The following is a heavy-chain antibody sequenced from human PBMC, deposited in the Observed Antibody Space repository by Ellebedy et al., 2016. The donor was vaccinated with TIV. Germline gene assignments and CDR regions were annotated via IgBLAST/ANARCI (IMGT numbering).Heavy chain of an antibody. V-gene: IGHV4-34*01. Sequence: SETLSLTCAVYGGSFSGYYWSWIRQPPGKGLEWIGEINHSGNTNYNPSLKSRVTVSVDTSKNQFSLKLSSVTAADTAVYYCARATFIAVAGTMYYYYGMDVWGQGTTVTVSS. D-gene: IGHD6-19*01. CDR2: INHSGNT. J-gene: IGHJ6*02. CDR3: ARATFIAVAGTMYYYYGMDV. CDR1: GGSFSGYY.